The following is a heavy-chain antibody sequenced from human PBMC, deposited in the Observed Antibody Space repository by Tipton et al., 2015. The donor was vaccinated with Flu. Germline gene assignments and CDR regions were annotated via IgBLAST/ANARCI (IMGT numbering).Heavy chain of an antibody. CDR2: ISSGGDTI. V-gene: IGHV3-23*01. D-gene: IGHD5-18*01. Sequence: SLRLSCAASGFVFYSYAMSWVRQAPGKGLEWLALISSGGDTIYYADAVKGRFTISRDSSKNTLYPQMNSLRAEDTALYYCAKSPGYGDVFDYWGQGALVTVSS. J-gene: IGHJ4*02. CDR3: AKSPGYGDVFDY. CDR1: GFVFYSYA.